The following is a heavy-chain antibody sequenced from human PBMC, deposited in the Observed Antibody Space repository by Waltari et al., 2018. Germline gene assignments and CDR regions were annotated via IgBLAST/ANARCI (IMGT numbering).Heavy chain of an antibody. D-gene: IGHD5-18*01. Sequence: QLQLQESGPGLVKPSETLSLTCTVSGGSISSSSYYWGWIRQPPGEGLEWIGSTYYSGSTYYNPPRKGRVTISVDTSKNQFSLKLSSVTAADTAVYYCARQTWIQLWLYAFDIWGQGTMVTVSS. CDR3: ARQTWIQLWLYAFDI. CDR2: TYYSGST. J-gene: IGHJ3*02. V-gene: IGHV4-39*01. CDR1: GGSISSSSYY.